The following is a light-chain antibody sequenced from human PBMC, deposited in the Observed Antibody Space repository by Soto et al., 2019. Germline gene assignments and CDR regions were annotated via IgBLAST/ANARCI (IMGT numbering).Light chain of an antibody. J-gene: IGKJ1*01. CDR1: QSVSSSY. CDR3: QQYGSSPT. Sequence: EIVLTQSPGTLSLSPGERATLSCRASQSVSSSYLAWYQQKPGQAPRLRIYGASSRATGIPDRFSGSGSGTDFNLTISRLEPEDFAVYYCQQYGSSPTFGQGTKVEIK. V-gene: IGKV3-20*01. CDR2: GAS.